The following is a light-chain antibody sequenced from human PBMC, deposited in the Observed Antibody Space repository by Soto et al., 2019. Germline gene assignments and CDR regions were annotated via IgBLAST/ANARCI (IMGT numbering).Light chain of an antibody. V-gene: IGLV2-14*03. CDR1: SSDVGGYNY. CDR2: EVS. J-gene: IGLJ1*01. CDR3: SSYTASSTLV. Sequence: QSVLTQPASVSGSPGQSITISCTGTSSDVGGYNYVSWSQQHPGKAPKLLISEVSNRPSGVSNRFSGSKSGNTASLTISGLQADDEADYYCSSYTASSTLVFGTGTKLTVL.